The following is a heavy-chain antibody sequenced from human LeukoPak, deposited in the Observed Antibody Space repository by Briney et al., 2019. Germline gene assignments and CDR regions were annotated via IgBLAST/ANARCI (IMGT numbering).Heavy chain of an antibody. CDR3: ARGGYCSSTSCYNWDY. CDR1: GGTFSSYA. Sequence: SVKVSCKASGGTFSSYAISWVRQAPGQGLEWMGGVIPIFGTANYAQKFQGRVTITTDESTSTAYMELSSLRSEDTAVYYCARGGYCSSTSCYNWDYWGQGTLVTVSS. D-gene: IGHD2-2*02. CDR2: VIPIFGTA. J-gene: IGHJ4*02. V-gene: IGHV1-69*05.